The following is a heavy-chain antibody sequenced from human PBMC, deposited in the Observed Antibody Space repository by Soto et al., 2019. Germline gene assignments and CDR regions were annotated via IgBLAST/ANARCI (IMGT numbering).Heavy chain of an antibody. V-gene: IGHV1-69*13. CDR1: GDSFCIYA. Sequence: SVKVSCKASGDSFCIYAVSWVRQAPGQGLEWMGAIIPVFGTTNHTQNFQGRVTITADDSTTTAYMELSSLRSDDRAVYYCARAPFGRFDPWGQGTLVTVSS. D-gene: IGHD3-10*01. CDR3: ARAPFGRFDP. CDR2: IIPVFGTT. J-gene: IGHJ5*02.